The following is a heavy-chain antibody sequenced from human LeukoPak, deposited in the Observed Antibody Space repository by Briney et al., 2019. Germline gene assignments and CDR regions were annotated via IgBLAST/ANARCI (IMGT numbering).Heavy chain of an antibody. CDR2: IKGDGSDT. J-gene: IGHJ5*02. Sequence: PGGSLRLSCAASGFTFSNAWMSWVRQAPGKGLEWVGRIKGDGSDTSYADFVKGRFTISRDNAKKTVYLQMNRLREEDTAVYYCVRDRSPGWFDPWGQGTLVTVSS. V-gene: IGHV3-74*01. CDR3: VRDRSPGWFDP. CDR1: GFTFSNAW.